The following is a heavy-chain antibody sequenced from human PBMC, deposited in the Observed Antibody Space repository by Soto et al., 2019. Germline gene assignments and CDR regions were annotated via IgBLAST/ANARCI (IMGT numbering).Heavy chain of an antibody. V-gene: IGHV3-23*01. D-gene: IGHD3-10*01. Sequence: GGSLRLSCAASGFPFTGYAMSWVRQAPGKGLEWVSAISGHGDATFYADSVKGRFTISRDNSKNTLYLHMNSLRAEDTALYYCANSRVSLVRGLIIIPNYWGQGTLVTVSS. J-gene: IGHJ4*02. CDR2: ISGHGDAT. CDR1: GFPFTGYA. CDR3: ANSRVSLVRGLIIIPNY.